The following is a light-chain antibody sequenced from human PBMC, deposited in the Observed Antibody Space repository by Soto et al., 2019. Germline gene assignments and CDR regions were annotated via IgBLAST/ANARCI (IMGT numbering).Light chain of an antibody. CDR3: QQYTSYPWT. J-gene: IGKJ1*01. CDR1: QSVGSY. V-gene: IGKV3-11*01. Sequence: EVVLTQSPATLSLSPGERATLSCRASQSVGSYLAWYQHKPGQPPRLLIYDASNRATGIPARFSGSGSGTDFNITISSLEPEDFAVDYYQQYTSYPWTFGQGTKVEIK. CDR2: DAS.